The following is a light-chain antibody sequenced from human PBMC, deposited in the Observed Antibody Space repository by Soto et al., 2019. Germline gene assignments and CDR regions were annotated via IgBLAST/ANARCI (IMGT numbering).Light chain of an antibody. CDR3: QQYGGSPRT. CDR1: QSISSNF. V-gene: IGKV3-20*01. J-gene: IGKJ1*01. CDR2: GAS. Sequence: EIVLTQSPGTLSLSPGEGATLSCRASQSISSNFLAWYQQKRGQAPRLLIHGASNRATGIPDRFSGGGSGTDFTLTITRLEPEDFAVYYCQQYGGSPRTFGQGTKVEVK.